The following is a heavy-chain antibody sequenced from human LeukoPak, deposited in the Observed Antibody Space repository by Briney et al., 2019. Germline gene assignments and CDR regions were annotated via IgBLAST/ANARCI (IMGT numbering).Heavy chain of an antibody. Sequence: PSETLSLTCAVYGGSFSGYYWSWIRQPAGKGLEWIGRIYTSGSTNYNPSLKSRVTMSVDTSKNQFSLKLSSVTAADTAVYYCARDSWSVYFDYWGQGTLVTVSS. D-gene: IGHD6-13*01. V-gene: IGHV4-4*07. CDR1: GGSFSGYY. CDR2: IYTSGST. J-gene: IGHJ4*02. CDR3: ARDSWSVYFDY.